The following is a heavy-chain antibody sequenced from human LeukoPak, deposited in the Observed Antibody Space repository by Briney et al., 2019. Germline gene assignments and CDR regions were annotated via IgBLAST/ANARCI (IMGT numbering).Heavy chain of an antibody. CDR2: DGSNK. CDR1: GFTFSSYG. CDR3: AREMRWLGFDY. D-gene: IGHD6-19*01. Sequence: GGSLRLSCAASGFTFSSYGMHWVRQAPGKGLEWVDDGSNKYYADSVKGRFTISRDNSKNTLYLQMNSLRAEDTAVCYCAREMRWLGFDYWGQGTLVTVSS. V-gene: IGHV3-33*01. J-gene: IGHJ4*02.